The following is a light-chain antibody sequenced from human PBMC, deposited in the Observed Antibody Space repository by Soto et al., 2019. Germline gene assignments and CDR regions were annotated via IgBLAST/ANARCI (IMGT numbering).Light chain of an antibody. CDR3: QQRSNWPT. V-gene: IGKV3-11*01. CDR2: DAS. J-gene: IGKJ5*01. Sequence: EIVITQSPGGLSVSLGERASLSCRASQSVSSSYLAWYQQKSGQAPRLLIYDASKRATGIPARFSGSGSGTDFTLTISSLEPEDFAVYYCQQRSNWPTFGQGTRLEIK. CDR1: QSVSSSY.